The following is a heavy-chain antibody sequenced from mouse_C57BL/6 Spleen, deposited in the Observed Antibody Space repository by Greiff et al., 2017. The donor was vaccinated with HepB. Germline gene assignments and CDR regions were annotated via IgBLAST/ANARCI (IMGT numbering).Heavy chain of an antibody. V-gene: IGHV1-64*01. J-gene: IGHJ2*01. CDR3: ARGYYGNYVDFDY. CDR2: IHPNSGST. Sequence: QVQLQQSGAELVKPGASVKLSCKASGYTFTSYWMHWVKQRPGQGLEWIGMIHPNSGSTNYNEKFKSKATLTVDKSSSTAYMQLSSLTSEDSAVYYCARGYYGNYVDFDYWGQGTTLTVSS. CDR1: GYTFTSYW. D-gene: IGHD2-1*01.